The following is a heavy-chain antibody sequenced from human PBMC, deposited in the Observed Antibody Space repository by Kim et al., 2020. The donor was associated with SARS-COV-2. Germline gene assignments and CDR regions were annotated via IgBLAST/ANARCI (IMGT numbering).Heavy chain of an antibody. CDR1: GYSFTSYW. Sequence: GESLKISCKGSGYSFTSYWISWVRQMPGKGLEWMGRIDPSDSYTNYSPSFQGHVTISADKSISTAYLQWSSLKASDTAMYYCARRLRRSYCGGDCYGEIDIWGQGTMVTVSS. J-gene: IGHJ3*02. D-gene: IGHD2-21*02. CDR3: ARRLRRSYCGGDCYGEIDI. CDR2: IDPSDSYT. V-gene: IGHV5-10-1*01.